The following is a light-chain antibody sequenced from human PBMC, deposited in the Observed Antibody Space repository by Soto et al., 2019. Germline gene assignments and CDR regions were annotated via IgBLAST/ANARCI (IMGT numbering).Light chain of an antibody. Sequence: DIQMTQSPSSLSASVGDRVTITCRASQGISNYLAWYQQKPGKVPKLLIYAASTLQSGVPSRFSGSGSGTDFTLTINRLQPEDVAPYYCQKYNSAPNTFGQGTKLEIK. J-gene: IGKJ2*01. V-gene: IGKV1-27*01. CDR1: QGISNY. CDR3: QKYNSAPNT. CDR2: AAS.